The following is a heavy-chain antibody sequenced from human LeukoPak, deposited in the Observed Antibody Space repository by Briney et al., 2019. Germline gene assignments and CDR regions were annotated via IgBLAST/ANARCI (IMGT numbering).Heavy chain of an antibody. CDR2: IYYSGST. CDR3: ARDYGDYFDY. J-gene: IGHJ4*02. CDR1: GGSVSSGSYY. V-gene: IGHV4-61*01. Sequence: SETLSLTCTVSGGSVSSGSYYWSWTRQPPGKGLEWIGYIYYSGSTNYNPSLKSRVTISVDTSKNQFSLKLSSVTAADTAVYYCARDYGDYFDYWGQGTLVTVSS. D-gene: IGHD4-17*01.